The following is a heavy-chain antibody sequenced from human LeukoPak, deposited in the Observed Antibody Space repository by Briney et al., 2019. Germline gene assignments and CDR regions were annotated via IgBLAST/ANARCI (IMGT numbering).Heavy chain of an antibody. J-gene: IGHJ5*02. Sequence: SVKVSCKASGGTFSSYAISWVRQAPGQGLEWMGGIIPIFGTANYAQKFQGRVTITADESTSTAYMELSSLRSEDTAVYYCARAGRRYYDSSGYYRWFDPWGQGTLVTVSS. D-gene: IGHD3-22*01. CDR3: ARAGRRYYDSSGYYRWFDP. CDR1: GGTFSSYA. CDR2: IIPIFGTA. V-gene: IGHV1-69*13.